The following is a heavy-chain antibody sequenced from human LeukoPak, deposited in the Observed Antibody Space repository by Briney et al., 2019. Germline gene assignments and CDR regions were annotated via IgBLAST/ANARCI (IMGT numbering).Heavy chain of an antibody. CDR3: ARSSGGLFDY. CDR1: GFTFSNYA. V-gene: IGHV3-64*02. D-gene: IGHD3-10*01. Sequence: PGGSLRLSCAASGFTFSNYAMHWVRQAPGKGLEHVSAISSNGGSTYYADSVQGRFTISRDSSKNTLYLQMGSLRAEDMAVYYCARSSGGLFDYWGQGNLVTVSS. CDR2: ISSNGGST. J-gene: IGHJ4*02.